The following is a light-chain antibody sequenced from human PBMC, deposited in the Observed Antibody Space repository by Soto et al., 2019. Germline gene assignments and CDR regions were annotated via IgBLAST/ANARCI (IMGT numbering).Light chain of an antibody. CDR1: QSISFN. J-gene: IGKJ4*01. CDR3: QQYYKWPPIT. CDR2: GAS. Sequence: EIVMTQSPATLSVSPGERATLSCRASQSISFNLAWYQQKPGQAPRLLIFGASTRATGVPARFSGSGSGTDFTLTIDSLQSEDFALYYCQQYYKWPPITFGGGTKVEIK. V-gene: IGKV3-15*01.